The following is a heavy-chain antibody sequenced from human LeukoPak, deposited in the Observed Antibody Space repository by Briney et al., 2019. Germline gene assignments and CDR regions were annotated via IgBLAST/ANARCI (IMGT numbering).Heavy chain of an antibody. Sequence: GGSLRLSCITSGFTFGDHAMSWVRQAPGKGLDWVGFIRSKGYGGTTEYAASAKGRFTISRDDSKSIAYLQMNSLKSEDTAVYYCTRGPTGRWLYYGMDVWGQGTTVIVSS. D-gene: IGHD5-24*01. CDR3: TRGPTGRWLYYGMDV. CDR1: GFTFGDHA. J-gene: IGHJ6*02. CDR2: IRSKGYGGTT. V-gene: IGHV3-49*04.